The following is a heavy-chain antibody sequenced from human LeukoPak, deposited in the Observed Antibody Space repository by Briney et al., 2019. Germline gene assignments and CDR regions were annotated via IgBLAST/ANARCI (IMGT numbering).Heavy chain of an antibody. CDR1: GFTFSSYW. CDR2: IKQDGSEK. Sequence: GGSLRLSCAASGFTFSSYWMSWVRQAPGKGLEWVANIKQDGSEKYYVDSVKGRFTISRDNAKDTLYLQMNSLRAEDAAVYYCASPMWDTAIHDYWGQGTLVTVSS. J-gene: IGHJ4*02. V-gene: IGHV3-7*01. D-gene: IGHD5-18*01. CDR3: ASPMWDTAIHDY.